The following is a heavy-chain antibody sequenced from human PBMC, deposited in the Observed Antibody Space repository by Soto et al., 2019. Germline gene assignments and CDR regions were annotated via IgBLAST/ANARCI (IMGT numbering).Heavy chain of an antibody. CDR3: ARDLPPVDY. J-gene: IGHJ4*02. CDR2: ISAYNGNT. Sequence: QVQLVQSGAEVKKPGASVKVSCKASGYTFPRYHITWVRQAPGQGLEWMGWISAYNGNTNYAQKRQGRVTMTTDTSTSTADMELRSLRSDDTAVYYCARDLPPVDYWGQGTLVTVSS. CDR1: GYTFPRYH. V-gene: IGHV1-18*01.